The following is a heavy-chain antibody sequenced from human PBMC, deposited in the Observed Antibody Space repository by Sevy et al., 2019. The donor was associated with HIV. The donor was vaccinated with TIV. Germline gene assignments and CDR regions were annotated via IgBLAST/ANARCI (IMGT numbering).Heavy chain of an antibody. CDR2: IYPSDSDT. J-gene: IGHJ3*02. CDR1: GYRFTSYW. D-gene: IGHD3-10*01. V-gene: IGHV5-51*01. Sequence: GESLKISCKGSGYRFTSYWIAWVRQMPGKGLEWMGIIYPSDSDTTYSPSFQGQVTISVDKSISTAYLQWSSLKASDTAMYYCASPVSDGSGSYDAFDIWGQGTMVTVSS. CDR3: ASPVSDGSGSYDAFDI.